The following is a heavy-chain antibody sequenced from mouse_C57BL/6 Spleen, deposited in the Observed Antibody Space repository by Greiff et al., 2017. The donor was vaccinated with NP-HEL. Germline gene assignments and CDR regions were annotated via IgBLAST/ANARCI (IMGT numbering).Heavy chain of an antibody. V-gene: IGHV1-15*01. CDR1: GYTFTDYE. J-gene: IGHJ2*01. CDR2: IDPETGGT. Sequence: QVHVKQSGAELVRPGASVTLSCKASGYTFTDYEMHWVKQTPVHGLEWIGAIDPETGGTAYKQKFTGKAILTADKSSSTAYMELRSLTSEDSAVYYSTRNYGNYVALYFDYWGQGTTLTVSS. CDR3: TRNYGNYVALYFDY. D-gene: IGHD2-1*01.